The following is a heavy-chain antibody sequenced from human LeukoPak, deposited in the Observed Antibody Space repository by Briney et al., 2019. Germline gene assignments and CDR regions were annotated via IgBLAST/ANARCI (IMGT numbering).Heavy chain of an antibody. V-gene: IGHV3-48*04. Sequence: GSLRLSCTASGFTFNDHSLHWVRQAPGKGLEWVSYISSSGSTIYYADSVKGRFTISRDNAKNSLYLQMNSLRAEDTAVYYCAELGITMIGGVWGKGTTVTISS. D-gene: IGHD3-10*02. CDR1: GFTFNDHS. CDR2: ISSSGSTI. J-gene: IGHJ6*04. CDR3: AELGITMIGGV.